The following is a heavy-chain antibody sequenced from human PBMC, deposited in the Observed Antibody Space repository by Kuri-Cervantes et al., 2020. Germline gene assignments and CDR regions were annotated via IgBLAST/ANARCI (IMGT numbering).Heavy chain of an antibody. CDR2: ISKEGNIN. D-gene: IGHD3-22*01. V-gene: IGHV3-30-3*01. J-gene: IGHJ6*02. CDR1: GFTFSSYA. CDR3: ARGDDTKNSKNYYYAMDV. Sequence: GGSLRLSCAASGFTFSSYAMSWVRQAPGKGLEWVALISKEGNINYYTDSAKGRFIISRDNPKNTRYLQMNSLRAEDTALYYCARGDDTKNSKNYYYAMDVWGQGTTVTVSS.